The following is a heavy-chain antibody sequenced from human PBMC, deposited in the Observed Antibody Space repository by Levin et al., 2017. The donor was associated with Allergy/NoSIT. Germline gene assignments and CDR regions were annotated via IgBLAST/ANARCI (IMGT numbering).Heavy chain of an antibody. CDR2: IIPIFGTT. J-gene: IGHJ6*02. D-gene: IGHD4-11*01. CDR1: GGTFSSYA. V-gene: IGHV1-69*06. CDR3: AKGNDYSNYHGLDV. Sequence: GASVKVSCKASGGTFSSYAISWVRQAPGQGLEWMGGIIPIFGTTNYAQKFQGRVTITADKSTSTAYMELSSLRSEDTAVYYCAKGNDYSNYHGLDVWGQGTTVTVSS.